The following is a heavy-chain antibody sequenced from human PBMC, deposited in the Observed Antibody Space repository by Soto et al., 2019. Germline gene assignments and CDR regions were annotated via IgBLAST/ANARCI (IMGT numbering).Heavy chain of an antibody. V-gene: IGHV3-21*01. J-gene: IGHJ5*02. Sequence: GGSQRLSCAASGFTFSSYSMNWVRQAPGKGLEWVSSISSSSSYIYYADSVKGRFTISRDNAKNSLYLQMNSLRAEDTAVYYCASIPRVQSGEYCSGGSCYYPFDPWGQGTLVTVSS. D-gene: IGHD2-15*01. CDR1: GFTFSSYS. CDR2: ISSSSSYI. CDR3: ASIPRVQSGEYCSGGSCYYPFDP.